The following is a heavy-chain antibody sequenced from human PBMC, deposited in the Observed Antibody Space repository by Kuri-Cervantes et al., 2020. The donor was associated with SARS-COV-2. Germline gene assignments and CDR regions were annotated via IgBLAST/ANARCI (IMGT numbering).Heavy chain of an antibody. J-gene: IGHJ6*03. V-gene: IGHV3-30-3*02. CDR1: GFTFSSYA. CDR2: ISYDGSNK. Sequence: GESLKISCAASGFTFSSYAMHWVRQAPGKGLERVAVISYDGSNKYYADSVKGRFTISRDNSKNTLYLQMNSLRAEDTAVYYCAKFKGMSHYNYYMDVWGKGTTVTVSS. CDR3: AKFKGMSHYNYYMDV.